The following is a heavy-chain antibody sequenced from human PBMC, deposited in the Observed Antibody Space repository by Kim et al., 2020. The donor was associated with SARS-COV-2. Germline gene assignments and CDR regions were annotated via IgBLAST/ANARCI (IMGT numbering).Heavy chain of an antibody. J-gene: IGHJ6*02. D-gene: IGHD3-10*01. CDR1: GFTFSSYA. CDR2: ISYDGSNK. V-gene: IGHV3-30*04. CDR3: ARDSVLLWFRDRDGMDV. Sequence: GGSLRLSCAASGFTFSSYAMHWVRQAPGKGLEWVAVISYDGSNKYYVDSVKGRFTISRDNSKNTLYLQMNSLRAEDTAVYYCARDSVLLWFRDRDGMDVWGQGTTVTVSS.